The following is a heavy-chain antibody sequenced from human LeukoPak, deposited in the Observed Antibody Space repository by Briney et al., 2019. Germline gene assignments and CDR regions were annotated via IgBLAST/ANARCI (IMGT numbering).Heavy chain of an antibody. CDR2: IYSAGDT. Sequence: GGSLRLSCAASGFTVSTNYMTWVRQAPGKGLEWVSVIYSAGDTYYADSVKGRFTISRDNSKSTLYLQMNSLRAEDTAVYYCARRRERGASDAFAFWGQGTMVTVSS. CDR1: GFTVSTNY. J-gene: IGHJ3*01. V-gene: IGHV3-66*04. CDR3: ARRRERGASDAFAF. D-gene: IGHD3-16*01.